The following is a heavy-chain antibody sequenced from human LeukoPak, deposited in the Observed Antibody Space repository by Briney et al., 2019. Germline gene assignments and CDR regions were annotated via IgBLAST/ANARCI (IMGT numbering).Heavy chain of an antibody. CDR3: ARVRDTSGWYRWWFDP. V-gene: IGHV4-38-2*01. D-gene: IGHD6-19*01. Sequence: SETLSLTCAVSGYSITSGYNWGWIRQPPGKGLEWIGTLYDTGNTYYNPSLKSRVTISLDTSKNQFSLKLRSVTAADTAVYYCARVRDTSGWYRWWFDPWGQGTLVTVSS. J-gene: IGHJ5*02. CDR2: LYDTGNT. CDR1: GYSITSGYN.